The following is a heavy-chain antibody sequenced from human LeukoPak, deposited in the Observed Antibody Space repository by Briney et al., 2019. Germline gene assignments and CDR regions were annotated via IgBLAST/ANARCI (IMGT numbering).Heavy chain of an antibody. Sequence: SETLSLTCTVSGGSISSYYWSWIRQPPGKGLEWIGYIYYNGSTNYNPSLKSRVTISVDTSKNQFSLKLSSVTAADTAVYYCARDVLRRYCSGGSCYPLDYWGQGTLVTVSS. CDR3: ARDVLRRYCSGGSCYPLDY. V-gene: IGHV4-59*01. CDR1: GGSISSYY. D-gene: IGHD2-15*01. CDR2: IYYNGST. J-gene: IGHJ4*02.